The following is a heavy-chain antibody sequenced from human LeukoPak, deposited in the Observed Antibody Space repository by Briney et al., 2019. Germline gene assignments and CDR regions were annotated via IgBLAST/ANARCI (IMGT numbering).Heavy chain of an antibody. J-gene: IGHJ4*02. V-gene: IGHV3-13*01. CDR2: IGTAGDT. CDR3: ARESRYCSSTSCNLDY. CDR1: GFTFSSYD. D-gene: IGHD2-2*01. Sequence: GGSLRLSCAASGFTFSSYDMHWVRQATGKGLEWVSTIGTAGDTYYPGSVKGRFTISRENAKNSLYLQMNCLRAGDTAVYYCARESRYCSSTSCNLDYWGQGTLVTVSS.